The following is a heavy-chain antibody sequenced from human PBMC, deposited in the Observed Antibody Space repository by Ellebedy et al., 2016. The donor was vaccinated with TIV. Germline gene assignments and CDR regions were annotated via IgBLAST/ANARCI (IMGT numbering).Heavy chain of an antibody. CDR3: AKVGGDLNWFDP. Sequence: MPSETLSLTCTVYGGSFSGYYWSWIRQPPGKGLEWIGEINHRGSTNYNPSLQSRVTISVDTSKNQFSLKLCSVTAADTAVYYCAKVGGDLNWFDPWGQGTLVTVSS. J-gene: IGHJ5*02. D-gene: IGHD2-21*02. CDR2: INHRGST. V-gene: IGHV4-34*01. CDR1: GGSFSGYY.